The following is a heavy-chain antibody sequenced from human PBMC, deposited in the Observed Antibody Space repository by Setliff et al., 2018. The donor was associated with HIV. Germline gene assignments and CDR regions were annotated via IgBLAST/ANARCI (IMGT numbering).Heavy chain of an antibody. D-gene: IGHD2-2*01. CDR2: VKSKNDGGTA. J-gene: IGHJ2*01. V-gene: IGHV3-15*01. CDR1: GVTFGNAW. Sequence: LRLSCAASGVTFGNAWMSWVRQAPGKGLEWVGRVKSKNDGGTADYAAPVKGRFTISRDDSRKTLYLQMNSLRTEDTAVYYCTRNNVAWYQPLGYFDLWGRGNQVTV. CDR3: TRNNVAWYQPLGYFDL.